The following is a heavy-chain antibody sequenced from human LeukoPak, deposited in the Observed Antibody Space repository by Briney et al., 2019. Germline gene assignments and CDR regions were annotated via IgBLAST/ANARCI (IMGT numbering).Heavy chain of an antibody. V-gene: IGHV3-7*01. Sequence: PAGGSLRLSCAASGFTFSSYWMSWVRQAPGKGLEWVANIKQDGSEKYYVDSVKGRFTISRDNSKNTLYLQMSSLRAEDTAVYYCAREGPPEFVDVVAATPPPADYGMDVWGQGTTVIVSS. CDR2: IKQDGSEK. D-gene: IGHD2-15*01. J-gene: IGHJ6*02. CDR1: GFTFSSYW. CDR3: AREGPPEFVDVVAATPPPADYGMDV.